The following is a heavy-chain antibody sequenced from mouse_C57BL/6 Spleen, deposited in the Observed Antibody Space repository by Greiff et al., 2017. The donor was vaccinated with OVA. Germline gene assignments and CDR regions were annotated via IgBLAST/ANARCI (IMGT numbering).Heavy chain of an antibody. CDR3: TRSESFYAMDY. Sequence: LVESGAELVRPGASVTLSCKASGYTFTDYEMHWVKQTPVHGLEWIGAIDPETGGTAYNQKFKGKAILTADKSSSTAYMELRSLTSEDSAVYYCTRSESFYAMDYWGQGTSVTVSS. CDR1: GYTFTDYE. J-gene: IGHJ4*01. CDR2: IDPETGGT. D-gene: IGHD6-2*01. V-gene: IGHV1-15*01.